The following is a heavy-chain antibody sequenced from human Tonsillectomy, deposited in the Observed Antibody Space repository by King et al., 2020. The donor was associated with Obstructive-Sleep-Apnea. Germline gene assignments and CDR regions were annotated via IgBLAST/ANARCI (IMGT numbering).Heavy chain of an antibody. CDR3: AKDPVYYDSSGYYY. D-gene: IGHD3-22*01. CDR2: ISYDGSNK. J-gene: IGHJ4*02. V-gene: IGHV3-30*18. CDR1: GFTFSSYG. Sequence: VQLVESGGGVVQPGRSLRLSCAASGFTFSSYGMHWVRQAPGKGLEGVAVISYDGSNKYYADSVKGRFTISRDNSKNTLYLQMNSLRAEDTAVYYCAKDPVYYDSSGYYYWGQGTLVTVSS.